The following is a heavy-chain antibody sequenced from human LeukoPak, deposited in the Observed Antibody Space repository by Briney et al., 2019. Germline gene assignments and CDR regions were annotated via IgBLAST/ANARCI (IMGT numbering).Heavy chain of an antibody. V-gene: IGHV3-21*01. Sequence: GGSLRLSCAASGFTFSSYSMNWVRQAPGKGREWVSSISSSSSYIYYADSVKGRFTISRDNAKNSLYVQMNSLRAEDTAVYYCVRDMTTATTCYLQHWGQGTLVTVSS. CDR1: GFTFSSYS. D-gene: IGHD4-17*01. J-gene: IGHJ1*01. CDR2: ISSSSSYI. CDR3: VRDMTTATTCYLQH.